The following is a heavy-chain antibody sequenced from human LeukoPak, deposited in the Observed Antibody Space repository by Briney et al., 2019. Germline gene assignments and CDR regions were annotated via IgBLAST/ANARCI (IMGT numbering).Heavy chain of an antibody. CDR1: GGSISSSSHY. Sequence: SETLSLTCTVSGGSISSSSHYWNWIRQPPGKGLEWIGNIYYSGTTYYSPSLKSRITISVDTSKNQFSLKLSSVTAADTAVYYCARDGDPQSYYYYGMDVWGQGTTVTVSS. J-gene: IGHJ6*02. D-gene: IGHD4-17*01. CDR2: IYYSGTT. V-gene: IGHV4-39*02. CDR3: ARDGDPQSYYYYGMDV.